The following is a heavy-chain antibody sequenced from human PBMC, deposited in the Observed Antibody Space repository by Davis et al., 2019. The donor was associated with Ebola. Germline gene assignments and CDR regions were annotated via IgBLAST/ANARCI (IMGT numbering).Heavy chain of an antibody. V-gene: IGHV4-30-2*01. CDR1: GGSISSGGYS. D-gene: IGHD1-26*01. CDR2: IYHSGST. CDR3: ARAQAGIVGATNSVGYGMDV. J-gene: IGHJ6*02. Sequence: PSETLSLTCAVSGGSISSGGYSWSWIRQPPGKGLEWIGYIYHSGSTYYNPSLKSRVTISVDRSKNQFSLKLSSVTAADTAVYYCARAQAGIVGATNSVGYGMDVWGQGTTVTVSS.